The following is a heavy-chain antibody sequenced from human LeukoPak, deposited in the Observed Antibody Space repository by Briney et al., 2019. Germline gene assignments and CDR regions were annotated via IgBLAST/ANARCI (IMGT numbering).Heavy chain of an antibody. J-gene: IGHJ4*02. D-gene: IGHD6-13*01. V-gene: IGHV3-49*04. CDR2: IRSKAYGGTT. Sequence: GGSLRLSCTASGFTFGDYAMSWVRQAPGKGLEWVGFIRSKAYGGTTEYAASVKGRFTISRDDSKSIAYLQINSLKTEDTAVYYSTRDGLSIAAAGNYFDYWGQGTLVTVSS. CDR3: TRDGLSIAAAGNYFDY. CDR1: GFTFGDYA.